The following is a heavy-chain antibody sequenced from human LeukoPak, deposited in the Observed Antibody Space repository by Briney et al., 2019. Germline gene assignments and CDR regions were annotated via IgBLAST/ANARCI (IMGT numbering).Heavy chain of an antibody. CDR3: AGEAAAGTNFDY. D-gene: IGHD6-13*01. J-gene: IGHJ4*02. CDR1: GDSIGNQY. V-gene: IGHV4-59*11. Sequence: SETLSLTCTVSGDSIGNQYWSWIRQPSGKGLEWIGYIYYSEYTKYNPSLESRVTISVDTSKNQFSLRLTSVTAADTAIYFCAGEAAAGTNFDYWGQGILVTVSS. CDR2: IYYSEYT.